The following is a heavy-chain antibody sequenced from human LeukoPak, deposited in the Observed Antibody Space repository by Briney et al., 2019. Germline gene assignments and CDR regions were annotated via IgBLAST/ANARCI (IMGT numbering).Heavy chain of an antibody. J-gene: IGHJ3*02. V-gene: IGHV4-34*01. Sequence: SETLSLTCAVYGGSFSGYYWSWIRQPPGKGLEWIGEINHSGSTNYNPSLKSRVTISVDTSKNQFSLKLSSVTAADTAVYYCARDPGYCSGGSCYGHDAFDIWGQGTLVTVSS. CDR3: ARDPGYCSGGSCYGHDAFDI. CDR1: GGSFSGYY. D-gene: IGHD2-15*01. CDR2: INHSGST.